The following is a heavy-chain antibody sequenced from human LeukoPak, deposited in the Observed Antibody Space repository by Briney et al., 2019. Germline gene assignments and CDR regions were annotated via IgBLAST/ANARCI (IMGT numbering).Heavy chain of an antibody. CDR2: IYYSGST. CDR1: GGSISSSSDY. D-gene: IGHD3-22*01. CDR3: ARHTGDSSVYYYKDYLDY. Sequence: SSETLSLTCTVSGGSISSSSDYWGWIRQPPGKGLEWIGSIYYSGSTYYNPSLKSRVTLSVDTSKNQFSLKLSSVTAADTAVYYCARHTGDSSVYYYKDYLDYWGQGTLVTVSS. V-gene: IGHV4-39*01. J-gene: IGHJ4*02.